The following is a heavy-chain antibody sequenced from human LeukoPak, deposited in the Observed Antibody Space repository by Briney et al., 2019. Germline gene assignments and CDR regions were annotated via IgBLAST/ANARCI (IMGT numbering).Heavy chain of an antibody. V-gene: IGHV3-23*01. J-gene: IGHJ4*02. CDR2: IFPSGGEI. D-gene: IGHD1-26*01. Sequence: GGSLRLSCAASGFTFSTFAMIWVRQPPGKGLEWVSSIFPSGGEIHYADSVRGRFTISRDNSKSTLSLQMNSLRAEDTAIYYCAKDRLGAILYFDYWGQGTLVTVSS. CDR3: AKDRLGAILYFDY. CDR1: GFTFSTFA.